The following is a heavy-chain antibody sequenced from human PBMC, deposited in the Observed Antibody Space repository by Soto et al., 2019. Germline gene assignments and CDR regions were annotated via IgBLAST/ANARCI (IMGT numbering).Heavy chain of an antibody. CDR2: INHSGST. J-gene: IGHJ4*02. D-gene: IGHD3-9*01. CDR3: ARFKPHDILTGYYSYLFDY. CDR1: GGSISSYY. Sequence: SETLSLTCTVSGGSISSYYWSWIRQPPGKGLEWIGEINHSGSTNYNPSLKSRVTISVDTSKNQFSLKLSSVTAADTAVYYCARFKPHDILTGYYSYLFDYWGQGTLVTVSS. V-gene: IGHV4-34*01.